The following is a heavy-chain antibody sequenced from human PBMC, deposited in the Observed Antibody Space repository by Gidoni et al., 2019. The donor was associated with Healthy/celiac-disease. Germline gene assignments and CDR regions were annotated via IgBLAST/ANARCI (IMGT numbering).Heavy chain of an antibody. CDR2: ISSSGSTI. J-gene: IGHJ6*02. V-gene: IGHV3-11*01. Sequence: QVQLVESGGGLVKPGGSLRLSCAASGFTFSDYYMSWIRQAPGKGLEWVSYISSSGSTIYYADSVKGRFTISRDNAKNSLYLQMNSLRAEDTAVYYCARVDTAMVTGVILYYYYGMDVWGQGTTVTVSS. CDR3: ARVDTAMVTGVILYYYYGMDV. D-gene: IGHD5-18*01. CDR1: GFTFSDYY.